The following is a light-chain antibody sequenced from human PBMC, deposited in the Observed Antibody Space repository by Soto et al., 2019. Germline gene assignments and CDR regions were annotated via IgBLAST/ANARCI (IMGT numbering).Light chain of an antibody. Sequence: EIVMTQSPATLSVSPGERATLSCRASQSVSSNLAWYQQKPGQAPRLLIYGASTRATGIPARFSGSGSGTEFTPTISSLQPDDVATYYCQQYENYWTFGQGTKVDI. CDR1: QSVSSN. CDR3: QQYENYWT. CDR2: GAS. V-gene: IGKV3-15*01. J-gene: IGKJ1*01.